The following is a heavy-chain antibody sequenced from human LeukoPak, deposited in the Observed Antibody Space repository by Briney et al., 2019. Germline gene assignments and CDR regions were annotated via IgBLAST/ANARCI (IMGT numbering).Heavy chain of an antibody. V-gene: IGHV4-59*01. J-gene: IGHJ4*02. CDR1: GGSISSYY. CDR2: IYYSGST. CDR3: ARMRYSGYDFDY. Sequence: PSETLSLTCTVSGGSISSYYWSWIRQPPGKGLEWIGYIYYSGSTNYNPSLKSRVTISVDTSKNQFSLKLSSVTAADTAVYYCARMRYSGYDFDYWGQGTLVTVSS. D-gene: IGHD5-12*01.